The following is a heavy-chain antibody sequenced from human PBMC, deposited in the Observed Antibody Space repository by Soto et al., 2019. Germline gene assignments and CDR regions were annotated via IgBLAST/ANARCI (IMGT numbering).Heavy chain of an antibody. CDR2: IYYSGST. V-gene: IGHV4-59*08. D-gene: IGHD3-9*01. Sequence: SETLSLTCTVSGCSISSYYWSWIRQPTGKGLEWIGYIYYSGSTNYNPSLKSRVTISVDTSKNQFSLKLSSVTAADTAVYYCARQTVDTAMVRTYYDILTGYYDYYYYYYMDVWGKGTTVTVSS. J-gene: IGHJ6*03. CDR1: GCSISSYY. CDR3: ARQTVDTAMVRTYYDILTGYYDYYYYYYMDV.